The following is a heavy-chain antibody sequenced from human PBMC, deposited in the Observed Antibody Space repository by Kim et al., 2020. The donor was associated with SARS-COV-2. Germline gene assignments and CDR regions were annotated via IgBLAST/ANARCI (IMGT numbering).Heavy chain of an antibody. D-gene: IGHD2-15*01. Sequence: ASVKVSCKASGYTFTSYGISWVRQAPGQGLEWMGWISAYNGNTNYAQKLQGRVTMTTDTSTSTAYMELRSLRSDDTAVYYCARDGPLVVAATQFDYWGQGTLVTVSS. CDR1: GYTFTSYG. CDR3: ARDGPLVVAATQFDY. CDR2: ISAYNGNT. V-gene: IGHV1-18*04. J-gene: IGHJ4*02.